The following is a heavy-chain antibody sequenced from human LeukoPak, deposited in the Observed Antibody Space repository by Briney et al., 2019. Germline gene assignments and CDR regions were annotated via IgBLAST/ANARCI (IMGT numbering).Heavy chain of an antibody. CDR2: INPNSGGT. V-gene: IGHV1-2*02. CDR1: GYTFTGYY. Sequence: VSVKVSCKASGYTFTGYYMHWVRQAPGQGLEWMGWINPNSGGTNYAQKFQGRVTMTRDTSISTAYMELSRLRSDDTAVYYCARVPLYYYYGMDVWGQGTTVTVSS. J-gene: IGHJ6*02. CDR3: ARVPLYYYYGMDV.